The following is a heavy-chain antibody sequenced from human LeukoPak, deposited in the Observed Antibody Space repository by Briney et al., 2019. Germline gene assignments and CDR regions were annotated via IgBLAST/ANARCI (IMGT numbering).Heavy chain of an antibody. J-gene: IGHJ4*02. CDR1: GFTFSSYG. CDR2: ISGSGGST. D-gene: IGHD6-19*01. V-gene: IGHV3-23*01. Sequence: PGGSLRLSCAASGFTFSSYGMSWVRQDPGKGLEWVSAISGSGGSTYYADSVKGRFTISRDNSKNTLYLQMNSLRAEDTALYYCAKINRGEVAGHFDYWGQGTLVTVSS. CDR3: AKINRGEVAGHFDY.